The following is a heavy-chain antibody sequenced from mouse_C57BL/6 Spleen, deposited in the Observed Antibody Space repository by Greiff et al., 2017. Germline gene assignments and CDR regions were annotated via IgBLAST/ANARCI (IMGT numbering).Heavy chain of an antibody. Sequence: EVKLVESGGGLVQPGGSLKLSCAASGFTFSDYYMYWVRQTPEKRLEWVAYISNGGGSTYYPDTVKGRFTISRDNAKNTLYLQMSRLKSEDTAMYYCARQGELGQAWFAYWGQGTLVTVSA. CDR1: GFTFSDYY. CDR2: ISNGGGST. V-gene: IGHV5-12*01. CDR3: ARQGELGQAWFAY. D-gene: IGHD4-1*01. J-gene: IGHJ3*01.